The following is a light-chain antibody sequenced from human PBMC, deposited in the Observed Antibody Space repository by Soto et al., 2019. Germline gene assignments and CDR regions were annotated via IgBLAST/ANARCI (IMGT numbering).Light chain of an antibody. Sequence: QSVLTQPASVSGSPGQSITISCTGTSTDLGLFTYVSWYQYHPGQAPKLIIYDVSKRPSGVPDRFSGSKSGNTASLTISGLQAEDEADYYCCSYAGIYHLLFGGGTKVTVL. CDR2: DVS. CDR1: STDLGLFTY. J-gene: IGLJ2*01. CDR3: CSYAGIYHLL. V-gene: IGLV2-11*01.